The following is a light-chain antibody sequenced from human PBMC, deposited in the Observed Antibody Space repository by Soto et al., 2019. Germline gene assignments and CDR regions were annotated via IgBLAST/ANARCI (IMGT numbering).Light chain of an antibody. J-gene: IGKJ3*01. CDR1: QSVRSS. CDR3: QQRSNWVIFT. Sequence: EIVLTQSPATLSLSPGERATLSCRASQSVRSSLAWYQQKPGQPPRLLIYDASNRATGIPARFSGSGSGTDFPLTISGVEPEDFAVYYSQQRSNWVIFTYGPGTKVDLK. CDR2: DAS. V-gene: IGKV3-11*01.